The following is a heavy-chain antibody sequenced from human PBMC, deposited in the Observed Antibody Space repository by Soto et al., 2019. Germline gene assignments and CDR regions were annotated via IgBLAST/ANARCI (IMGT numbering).Heavy chain of an antibody. V-gene: IGHV4-38-2*02. CDR3: AREGEYSSSSGWFDP. J-gene: IGHJ5*02. Sequence: QVQLQESGPGLVKPSETLSLTCAVSGYSISSGYYWGWIRQPPGKGLEWIGSIYHSGSTYYNPSLKNRVTISGDTAKNQFPLELSPVTAADTGVDYCAREGEYSSSSGWFDPWGQGTLVTVSS. CDR1: GYSISSGYY. D-gene: IGHD6-6*01. CDR2: IYHSGST.